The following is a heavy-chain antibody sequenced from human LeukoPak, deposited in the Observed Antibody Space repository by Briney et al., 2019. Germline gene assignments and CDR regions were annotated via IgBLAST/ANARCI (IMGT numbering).Heavy chain of an antibody. CDR3: ARASSSWYSGWFDP. Sequence: SETLSLTCTVSGGSISSSSYYWSWIRQPPGKGLEWIGYIYYSGSTNYNPSLKSRVTISVDTSKNQFSLKLTSVTTADTAVYYCARASSSWYSGWFDPWGQGTLVTVSS. D-gene: IGHD6-13*01. V-gene: IGHV4-61*01. CDR1: GGSISSSSYY. J-gene: IGHJ5*02. CDR2: IYYSGST.